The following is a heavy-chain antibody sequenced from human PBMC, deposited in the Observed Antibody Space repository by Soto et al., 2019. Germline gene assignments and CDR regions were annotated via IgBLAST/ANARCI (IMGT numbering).Heavy chain of an antibody. CDR3: ASDLMVA. J-gene: IGHJ5*02. D-gene: IGHD2-8*01. V-gene: IGHV3-30-3*01. CDR1: GFTFSSYA. Sequence: QVQLVESGGGVVQPGRSLRLSCAASGFTFSSYAMHWVRQAPGKGLEWVAVISYDGSNKYYADSVKGRFTISRDNSKNTLYLQMNSLRAEDTAVYYCASDLMVAWGQGTLVTVSS. CDR2: ISYDGSNK.